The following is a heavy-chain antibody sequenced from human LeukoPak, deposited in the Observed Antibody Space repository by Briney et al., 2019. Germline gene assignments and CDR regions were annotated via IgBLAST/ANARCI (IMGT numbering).Heavy chain of an antibody. V-gene: IGHV1-18*01. D-gene: IGHD2-15*01. J-gene: IGHJ3*02. CDR1: GYTFNSYY. Sequence: ASVKVSCKTSGYTFNSYYVGWGRQAPGQGLEWMGWISGYNGKTNYAQKFQGRVTMTTDTSTTTAYMELRSLRSDDTAVYYCARVICSGDTCYPPSAVDIWGQGTMVTVSS. CDR2: ISGYNGKT. CDR3: ARVICSGDTCYPPSAVDI.